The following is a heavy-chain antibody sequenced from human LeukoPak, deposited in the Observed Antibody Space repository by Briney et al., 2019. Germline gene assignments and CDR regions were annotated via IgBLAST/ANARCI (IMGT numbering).Heavy chain of an antibody. J-gene: IGHJ4*02. V-gene: IGHV1-69*04. CDR3: ASMVRGVIDY. CDR2: IIPMLGIA. CDR1: RGTFSSYA. D-gene: IGHD3-10*01. Sequence: SVKVSCKASRGTFSSYAISWVRQAPGQGLEWMGRIIPMLGIANYAQKFQGRVTITADKSTSTAYMELSSLRSEDTAVYYCASMVRGVIDYWGQGTLVTVSS.